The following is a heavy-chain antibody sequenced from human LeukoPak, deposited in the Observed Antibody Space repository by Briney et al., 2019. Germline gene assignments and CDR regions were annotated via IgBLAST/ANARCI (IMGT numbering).Heavy chain of an antibody. Sequence: GGSLRLSCAASGFTFSSYAMHWVRQAPGKGLEWVAVISYDGSNKYYADSVKGRFTISRDNSKNMLYLQMNSLRAEDTAVYYCARERWELLDPWGQGTLVTVSS. J-gene: IGHJ5*02. CDR2: ISYDGSNK. CDR3: ARERWELLDP. V-gene: IGHV3-30-3*01. D-gene: IGHD1-26*01. CDR1: GFTFSSYA.